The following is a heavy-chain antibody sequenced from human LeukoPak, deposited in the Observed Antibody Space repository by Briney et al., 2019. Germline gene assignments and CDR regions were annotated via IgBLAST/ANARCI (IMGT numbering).Heavy chain of an antibody. V-gene: IGHV4-4*07. CDR3: ARDMAVAPYNWFDP. D-gene: IGHD6-19*01. J-gene: IGHJ5*02. Sequence: PSETLSLTCTVSGGSISNNYWSWIRQPAGKGLEWIGLIATSGSTNYNPSLRGRLTTSIDTSKNQFSLKLRSVTAADTAVYYCARDMAVAPYNWFDPWGQGTLATVSS. CDR2: IATSGST. CDR1: GGSISNNY.